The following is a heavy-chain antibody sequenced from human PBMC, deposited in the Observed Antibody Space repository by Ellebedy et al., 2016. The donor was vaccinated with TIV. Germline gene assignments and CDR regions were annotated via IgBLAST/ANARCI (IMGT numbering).Heavy chain of an antibody. D-gene: IGHD3-16*01. CDR2: IIPIFGTA. J-gene: IGHJ6*03. Sequence: SVKVSXXASGGTFSSDAFSWVRQAPGQGLEWMGGIIPIFGTANYAQKFQGRVTITADESTSTAYMELSSLRSEDTAVYYCARGTYDYVWGSGRYQYYYMDVWGKGTTVTVSS. CDR3: ARGTYDYVWGSGRYQYYYMDV. V-gene: IGHV1-69*13. CDR1: GGTFSSDA.